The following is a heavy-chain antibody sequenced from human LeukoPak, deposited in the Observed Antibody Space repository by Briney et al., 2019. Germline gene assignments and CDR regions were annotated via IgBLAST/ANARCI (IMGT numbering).Heavy chain of an antibody. CDR3: ARKMAAAGTVWFDP. Sequence: GESLKISCKGSGYSFTSYCIGWVRQMPGKGLEWMGIIYPGDSDTRYSPSFQAQVTISADKSISTAYLQWSSLKASDTAMYYCARKMAAAGTVWFDPWGQGTLVTVSS. J-gene: IGHJ5*02. V-gene: IGHV5-51*01. CDR2: IYPGDSDT. CDR1: GYSFTSYC. D-gene: IGHD6-13*01.